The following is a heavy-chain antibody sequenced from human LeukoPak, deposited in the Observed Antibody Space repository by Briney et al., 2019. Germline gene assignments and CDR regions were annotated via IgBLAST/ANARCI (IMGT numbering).Heavy chain of an antibody. CDR3: ASGRFLEWLSYTIFDY. V-gene: IGHV1-69*05. D-gene: IGHD3-3*01. J-gene: IGHJ4*02. Sequence: SVKVSCKASGGTFSSYAIGWVRQAPGQGLEWMGGIIPIFGTANYAQKFQGRVTITTDESTSTAYMELSSLRSEDTAVYYCASGRFLEWLSYTIFDYWGQGTLVTVSS. CDR1: GGTFSSYA. CDR2: IIPIFGTA.